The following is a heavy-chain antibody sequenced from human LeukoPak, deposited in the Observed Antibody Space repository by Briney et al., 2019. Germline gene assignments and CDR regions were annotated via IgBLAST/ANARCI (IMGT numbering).Heavy chain of an antibody. CDR2: IYYSGSP. J-gene: IGHJ4*02. D-gene: IGHD2-2*01. V-gene: IGHV4-59*01. Sequence: PSETLSLTCTVSGGSFSSFYWSWIRQPPGKGLEWIGYIYYSGSPNYNPSLKSRVTISVDTSKNQFSLKLSSVTAADTAVYYCARWPNCSSTSCPLDYWGQGTLVTVSP. CDR1: GGSFSSFY. CDR3: ARWPNCSSTSCPLDY.